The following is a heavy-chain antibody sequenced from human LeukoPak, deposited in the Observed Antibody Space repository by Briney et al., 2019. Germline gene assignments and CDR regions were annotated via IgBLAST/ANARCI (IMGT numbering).Heavy chain of an antibody. CDR1: GFTFSAYS. Sequence: PGGSLRLSCAASGFTFSAYSMNWVRQAPGKGLEWVSFISSTSSYIYYADLVKGLFTISRDNAKNSLYLQMNSLRAEDTAVYYCAKDSGSGWTFDYWGQGTLVTVSS. CDR3: AKDSGSGWTFDY. CDR2: ISSTSSYI. D-gene: IGHD6-19*01. V-gene: IGHV3-21*01. J-gene: IGHJ4*02.